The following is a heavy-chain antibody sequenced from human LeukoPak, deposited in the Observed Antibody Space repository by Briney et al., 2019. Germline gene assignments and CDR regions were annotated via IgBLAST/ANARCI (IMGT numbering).Heavy chain of an antibody. J-gene: IGHJ6*03. CDR2: ISGSGLST. CDR1: GFTFSSYV. Sequence: GGSLRLSCAASGFTFSSYVMNWVRQSPGKGLEWVSGISGSGLSTFYADSVKGRFTISRDNSKNTLFLHMNSLRAEDTAVYYCAKDGDYGDYWHYNYMDVWGKGTTVTISS. D-gene: IGHD4-17*01. CDR3: AKDGDYGDYWHYNYMDV. V-gene: IGHV3-23*01.